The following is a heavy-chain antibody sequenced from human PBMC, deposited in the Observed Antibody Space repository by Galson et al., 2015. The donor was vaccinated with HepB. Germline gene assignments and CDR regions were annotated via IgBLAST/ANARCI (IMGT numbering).Heavy chain of an antibody. Sequence: SVKVSCKASGYSFTSYLMNWVRQAPGQGLEWMGWINTKTGNPTYGRGFTRRFVFSVDTSVSTAYLQINSLETEDTAVYYCARDGSGTDRYGLDVWGQGTTVTVSS. D-gene: IGHD1-26*01. V-gene: IGHV7-4-1*02. J-gene: IGHJ6*02. CDR2: INTKTGNP. CDR3: ARDGSGTDRYGLDV. CDR1: GYSFTSYL.